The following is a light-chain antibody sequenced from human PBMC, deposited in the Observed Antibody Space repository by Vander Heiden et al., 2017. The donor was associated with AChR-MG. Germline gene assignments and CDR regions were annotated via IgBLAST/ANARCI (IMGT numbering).Light chain of an antibody. Sequence: DIQMTQSPSSLSASVRDRVTITCRASQSIGNFLNWYQQRPGKAPNLLIYSASSLQSGVPSRFTGSGSGTDFTLTIISLQPEDFATYFCQQSDSTPYTFGQGTKLEI. CDR1: QSIGNF. CDR3: QQSDSTPYT. V-gene: IGKV1-39*01. CDR2: SAS. J-gene: IGKJ2*01.